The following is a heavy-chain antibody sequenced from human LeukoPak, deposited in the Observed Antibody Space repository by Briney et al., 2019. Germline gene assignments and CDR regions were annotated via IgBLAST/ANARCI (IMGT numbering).Heavy chain of an antibody. V-gene: IGHV1-8*01. D-gene: IGHD3-16*01. CDR2: VNPNSGRT. Sequence: GASVKVSFTASGYTFISYDINWVRQAPGQGLEWMGWVNPNSGRTGYAQKFEGRVAMTTNTSIGTAYMQLRSLTSEDTAVYYCARPQAGDGAFELWSQGVLVTVSS. J-gene: IGHJ4*02. CDR1: GYTFISYD. CDR3: ARPQAGDGAFEL.